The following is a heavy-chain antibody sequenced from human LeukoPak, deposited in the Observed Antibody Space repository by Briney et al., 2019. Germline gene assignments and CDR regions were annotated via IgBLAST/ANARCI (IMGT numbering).Heavy chain of an antibody. J-gene: IGHJ4*02. V-gene: IGHV3-23*01. CDR1: GFSFSSYG. CDR3: AKDLTSTRLFDY. CDR2: LSGSGGSA. Sequence: PGGSLRLSCAASGFSFSSYGMSWVRQAPGKGLEWVSSLSGSGGSAYYADSVKGRFTISRDNSRNTLYLQMNSLRAEDTAVYYCAKDLTSTRLFDYWGQGTLVTVSS. D-gene: IGHD4-11*01.